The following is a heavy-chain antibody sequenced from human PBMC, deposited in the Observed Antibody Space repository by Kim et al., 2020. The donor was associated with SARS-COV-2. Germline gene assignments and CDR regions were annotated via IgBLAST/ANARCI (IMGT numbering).Heavy chain of an antibody. CDR2: INTNTVNP. J-gene: IGHJ6*02. CDR1: GYTFTSYA. D-gene: IGHD4-17*01. V-gene: IGHV7-4-1*02. Sequence: ASVKVSCKASGYTFTSYAMNWVRQAPGQGLEWMGWINTNTVNPTYAQGFTGRFVFSLDTSVSTAYLQISSLKAEDTAVYYCARFRVRWDYYGMDVWGQGTTVTVSS. CDR3: ARFRVRWDYYGMDV.